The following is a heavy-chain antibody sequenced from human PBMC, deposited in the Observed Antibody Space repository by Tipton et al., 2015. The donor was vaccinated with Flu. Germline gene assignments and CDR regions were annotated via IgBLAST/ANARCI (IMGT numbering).Heavy chain of an antibody. V-gene: IGHV4-39*06. CDR2: IYYRGTT. J-gene: IGHJ5*02. CDR1: GGSISSYTYY. CDR3: AKEGSYNILTNYYNKGVDH. D-gene: IGHD3-9*01. Sequence: TLSLTCTVSGGSISSYTYYWGWFRQSPGTGLEWMGSIYYRGTTYYNPSLKSRVTMSIDTSKNQFTLKVTSVTAADTAVYYCAKEGSYNILTNYYNKGVDHWGQGTLVIVSS.